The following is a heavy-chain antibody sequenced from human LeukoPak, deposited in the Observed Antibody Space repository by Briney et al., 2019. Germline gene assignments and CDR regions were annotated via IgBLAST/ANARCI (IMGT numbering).Heavy chain of an antibody. CDR2: IYYSGST. Sequence: SETLSLTCTGSGGTISSHSWSWIRQAPGKGLEWIGYIYYSGSTNYNPSLKSRITISVDTPKNQFSLKLSSVTAADPAVYYCARITGTSLLFDYWGQGTLVTVSS. V-gene: IGHV4-59*11. J-gene: IGHJ4*02. CDR1: GGTISSHS. D-gene: IGHD1-7*01. CDR3: ARITGTSLLFDY.